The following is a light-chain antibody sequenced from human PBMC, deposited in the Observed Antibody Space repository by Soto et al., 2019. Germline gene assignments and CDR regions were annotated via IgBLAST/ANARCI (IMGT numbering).Light chain of an antibody. CDR3: QQAKGFPVT. CDR1: QGVSSW. J-gene: IGKJ4*02. Sequence: DIQMTQSPSSVSSSVGAIVTITCRASQGVSSWLAWYQQRPGKAPELLIYAVSILQSGVPARFSGSGSGTDFTLTISSLQPEDFATYNCQQAKGFPVTFAGWTRVEMK. V-gene: IGKV1-12*01. CDR2: AVS.